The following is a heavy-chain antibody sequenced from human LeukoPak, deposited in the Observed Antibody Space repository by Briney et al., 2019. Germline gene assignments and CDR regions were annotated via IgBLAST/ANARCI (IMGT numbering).Heavy chain of an antibody. V-gene: IGHV1-2*02. D-gene: IGHD3-10*01. CDR2: INPNSGGT. CDR3: ARGRLVPGGRSNDY. CDR1: GYTFTGYY. J-gene: IGHJ4*02. Sequence: ASVKVSCKASGYTFTGYYMHWVRQAPGQGLEWMGWINPNSGGTNYAQKFQGRVTMTRDTSISTAYMELSSLRSEDTAVYYCARGRLVPGGRSNDYWGQGTLVTVSS.